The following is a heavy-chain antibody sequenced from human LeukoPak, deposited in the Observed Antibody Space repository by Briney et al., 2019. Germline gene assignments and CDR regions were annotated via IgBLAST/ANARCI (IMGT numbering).Heavy chain of an antibody. Sequence: SETLSLTCTVSGGSVSSGGYYWNWIRQPPGKGLECLGYMYYDGTSNYNPSLKSRVTISIDSSKNQFSLRLSSVTAADTAVYYCARGRVVVPAAMFFRAPGYDYWGQGTLVTVSS. D-gene: IGHD2-2*01. CDR1: GGSVSSGGYY. CDR2: MYYDGTS. CDR3: ARGRVVVPAAMFFRAPGYDY. V-gene: IGHV4-61*08. J-gene: IGHJ4*02.